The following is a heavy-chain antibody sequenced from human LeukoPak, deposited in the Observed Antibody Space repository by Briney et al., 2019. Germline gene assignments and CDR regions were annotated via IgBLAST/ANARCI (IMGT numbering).Heavy chain of an antibody. CDR2: INHSGST. D-gene: IGHD5-18*01. CDR1: GGSISSYY. Sequence: SETLSLTCTVSGGSISSYYWSWNRQPPGNGLEWIGEINHSGSTNYNLSLKSRVTISVDTSKNQFSLKLSSVTAADTAVYYCARGPHSGWIQLWPYYFDYWGQGTLVTVSS. CDR3: ARGPHSGWIQLWPYYFDY. V-gene: IGHV4-34*01. J-gene: IGHJ4*02.